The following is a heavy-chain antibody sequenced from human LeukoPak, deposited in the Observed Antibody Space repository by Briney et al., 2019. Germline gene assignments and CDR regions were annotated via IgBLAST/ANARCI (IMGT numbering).Heavy chain of an antibody. D-gene: IGHD4-11*01. CDR3: AREGTV. CDR1: GFTVGDYS. J-gene: IGHJ4*02. CDR2: IYSGGST. Sequence: GRSLRLSCTASGFTVGDYSMSWVRQAPGKGLEWVSIIYSGGSTYNADSVKGRFTISRDNSKNTLYLQMNSLRAEDTAVYYCAREGTVRGQGTLVTVSS. V-gene: IGHV3-66*01.